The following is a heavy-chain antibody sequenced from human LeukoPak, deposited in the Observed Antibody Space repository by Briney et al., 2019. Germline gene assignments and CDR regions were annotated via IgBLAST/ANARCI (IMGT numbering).Heavy chain of an antibody. J-gene: IGHJ3*02. CDR2: ISTYNGHT. Sequence: ASVKVSCKASGYTFTSYGISWLQQAPGQGLEWMGWISTYNGHTNYAQKLQGRVTMTTDTSTSTAYMELRNLRSDDTAVCYCARGGRWELPRPYAFDIWGQGTMVTVSS. D-gene: IGHD1-26*01. V-gene: IGHV1-18*01. CDR3: ARGGRWELPRPYAFDI. CDR1: GYTFTSYG.